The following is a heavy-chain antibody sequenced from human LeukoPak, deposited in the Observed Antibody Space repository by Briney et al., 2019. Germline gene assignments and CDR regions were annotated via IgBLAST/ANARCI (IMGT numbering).Heavy chain of an antibody. V-gene: IGHV4-59*01. CDR1: GASISSDY. Sequence: SETLSLTCTVSGASISSDYWNWIRQPPGKGLEWIGHVYHSGSTNYNPSLKSRVTISVDTSKNQFSLKLSSVTAADTAVYYCARAGNYYYSSGYYSHFDYWGQGTLVTVSS. D-gene: IGHD3-22*01. CDR2: VYHSGST. CDR3: ARAGNYYYSSGYYSHFDY. J-gene: IGHJ4*02.